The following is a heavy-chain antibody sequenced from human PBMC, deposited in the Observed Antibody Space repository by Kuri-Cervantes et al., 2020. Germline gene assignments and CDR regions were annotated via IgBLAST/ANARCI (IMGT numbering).Heavy chain of an antibody. D-gene: IGHD2-15*01. J-gene: IGHJ6*02. V-gene: IGHV1-69*13. Sequence: SVKVSCKASGYTFTGYYMHWVRQAPGQGLEWMGGIIPIFGTANYAQKFQGRVTITADESTSTAYMELSSLRSEDTAVYYCARDGIVVVVAATPDDYYYGMDVWGQGTTVTVSS. CDR2: IIPIFGTA. CDR1: GYTFTGYY. CDR3: ARDGIVVVVAATPDDYYYGMDV.